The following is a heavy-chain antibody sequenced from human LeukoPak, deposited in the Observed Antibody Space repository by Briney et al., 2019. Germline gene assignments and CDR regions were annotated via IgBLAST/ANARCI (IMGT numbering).Heavy chain of an antibody. CDR3: ARDHSPRQSRGLWGSGSYVEEFNWFDP. D-gene: IGHD3-10*01. CDR2: ISSSSSYI. J-gene: IGHJ5*02. V-gene: IGHV3-21*01. CDR1: GFTFSSYS. Sequence: GGSLRLSCAASGFTFSSYSMNWVRQAPGKGLEWVSSISSSSSYIYYADSVKGRFTISRDNAKNSLYLQMNSLRAEDTAVYYCARDHSPRQSRGLWGSGSYVEEFNWFDPWGQGTLVTVSS.